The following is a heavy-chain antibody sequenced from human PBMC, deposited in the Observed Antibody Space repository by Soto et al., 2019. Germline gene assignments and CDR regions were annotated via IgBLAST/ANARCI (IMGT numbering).Heavy chain of an antibody. CDR1: GFSFSNVW. CDR2: IKSRTDGGTK. J-gene: IGHJ5*02. V-gene: IGHV3-15*07. CDR3: AKHPRGYWFDA. Sequence: EVQLVESGGGLVKPGGYLSLYCAASGFSFSNVWMTWVRRAPGKGLEWVGRIKSRTDGGTKEYTAPVEGRFTISRDASKNTLYLEMNSLKTEDTAVYFWAKHPRGYWFDAWGQGTLVTVDS.